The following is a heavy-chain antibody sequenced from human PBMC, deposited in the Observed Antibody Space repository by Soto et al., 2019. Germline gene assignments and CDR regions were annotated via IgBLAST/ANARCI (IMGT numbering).Heavy chain of an antibody. CDR1: GGSISSSNW. D-gene: IGHD3-9*01. CDR2: IYHSGST. J-gene: IGHJ6*02. Sequence: QVQLQESGPGLVKPSGTLSLTCAVSGGSISSSNWWSWVRQPPGKGLEWIGEIYHSGSTNYNPSLTRRVTLSVDKSKHQFSLTLSSVTAVDPAVYYCARDHNGTVWFVILTGYWASGMDVWGQGTTVTVSS. V-gene: IGHV4-4*02. CDR3: ARDHNGTVWFVILTGYWASGMDV.